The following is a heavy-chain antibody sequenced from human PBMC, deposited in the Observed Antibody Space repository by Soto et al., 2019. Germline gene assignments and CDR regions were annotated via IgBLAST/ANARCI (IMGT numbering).Heavy chain of an antibody. Sequence: GASVKVSCKASGYTFTSYYMHWVRQAPGQGLEWMGIINPSGGSTSYAQKFQGRVTMTRDTSTSTVYMELSSLRSEDTAVYYCARDSSQLKIGSGYGMDVWGQGTTVTVSS. CDR3: ARDSSQLKIGSGYGMDV. CDR2: INPSGGST. CDR1: GYTFTSYY. D-gene: IGHD3-10*01. J-gene: IGHJ6*02. V-gene: IGHV1-46*01.